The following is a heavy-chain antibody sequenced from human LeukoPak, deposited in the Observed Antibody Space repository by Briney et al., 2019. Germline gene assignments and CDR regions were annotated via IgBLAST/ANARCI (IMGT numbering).Heavy chain of an antibody. CDR2: ISSSSSYI. CDR3: ARAPGYCSGGSCYSFDY. CDR1: GFTFSSYS. V-gene: IGHV3-21*01. D-gene: IGHD2-15*01. J-gene: IGHJ4*02. Sequence: GGSLRLSRAASGFTFSSYSMNWVRQAPGKGLEWVSSISSSSSYIYYADSVKGRFTISRDNAKNSLYLQMNSLRAEDTAVYYCARAPGYCSGGSCYSFDYWGQGTLVTVSS.